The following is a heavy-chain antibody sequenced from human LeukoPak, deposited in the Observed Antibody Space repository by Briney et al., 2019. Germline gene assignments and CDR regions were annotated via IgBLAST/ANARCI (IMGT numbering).Heavy chain of an antibody. CDR3: AAAVAGYYYYYSMDV. CDR2: IVVGSGNT. CDR1: GFTFTSSA. J-gene: IGHJ6*02. Sequence: ASVKVSCKASGFTFTSSAMQWVRQARGQRLEWIGWIVVGSGNTNYAQKFQERVTITRDMSTSTAYMELSSLRSEDTAVYYCAAAVAGYYYYYSMDVWGQGTTVTVSS. V-gene: IGHV1-58*02. D-gene: IGHD2-15*01.